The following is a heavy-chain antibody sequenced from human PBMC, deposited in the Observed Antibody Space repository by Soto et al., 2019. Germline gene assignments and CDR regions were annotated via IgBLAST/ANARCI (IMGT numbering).Heavy chain of an antibody. CDR2: MQPSSGRT. D-gene: IGHD1-26*01. Sequence: SVKVSCKASGYSFTSLDINWVRQTTGQGLEWMGWMQPSSGRTGYAQKFQGRVTMTRDTSINTAYMELSSLTSDDTAFYYCARGVTAGVDYWGQGTLVTVSS. V-gene: IGHV1-8*01. CDR1: GYSFTSLD. CDR3: ARGVTAGVDY. J-gene: IGHJ4*02.